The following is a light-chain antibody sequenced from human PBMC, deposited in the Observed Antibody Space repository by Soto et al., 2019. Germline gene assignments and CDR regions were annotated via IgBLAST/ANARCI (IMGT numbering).Light chain of an antibody. CDR2: GAS. CDR3: QQYRSYWT. V-gene: IGKV3-15*01. Sequence: EIVMTQSPGTLSVSPGERATLSCRASRGISSNLAWYQQKPGQAPRLLIYGASTRATGIPARFSGSGSGTEFTLTISSLQPDDFATYYCQQYRSYWTFGQGTKVDIK. CDR1: RGISSN. J-gene: IGKJ1*01.